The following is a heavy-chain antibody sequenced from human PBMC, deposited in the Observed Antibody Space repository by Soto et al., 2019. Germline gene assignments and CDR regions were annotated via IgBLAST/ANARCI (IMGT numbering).Heavy chain of an antibody. CDR1: GASISGFY. D-gene: IGHD1-1*01. Sequence: QVQLQESGPGLVKPSETLSLTCTVSGASISGFYWSWIRKSAGKGLEWIGRIYATGTTDYNPSLKSRVMMSVATSKKQFSLKLRYVTAADTAVYYCVRDGTKTLRDWFDPWGQGISVTVSS. CDR3: VRDGTKTLRDWFDP. J-gene: IGHJ5*02. V-gene: IGHV4-4*07. CDR2: IYATGTT.